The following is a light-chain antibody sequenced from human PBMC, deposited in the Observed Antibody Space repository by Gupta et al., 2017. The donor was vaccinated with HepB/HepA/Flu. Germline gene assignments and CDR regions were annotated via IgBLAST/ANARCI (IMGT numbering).Light chain of an antibody. J-gene: IGKJ1*01. CDR1: QSISTY. Sequence: IQMTQSPSSLSASVGDRVTITCRASQSISTYLNWYQQKPGKGPKLLIFSASSLKGGVPSRFNGSGSGTDFTLTISRLQPEDFASYYCQQANSSPRTFGLGTKVDI. CDR3: QQANSSPRT. V-gene: IGKV1-39*01. CDR2: SAS.